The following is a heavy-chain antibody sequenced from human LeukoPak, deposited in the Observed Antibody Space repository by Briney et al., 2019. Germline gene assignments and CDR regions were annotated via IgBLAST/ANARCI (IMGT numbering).Heavy chain of an antibody. CDR2: ISSSSSYI. V-gene: IGHV3-21*01. Sequence: PGGSLRLSCAASGFTFSSYSMNRVRQAPGKGLEWVSSISSSSSYIYYADSVKGRFTISRDNAKNSLYLQMNSLRAEDTAVYYCARDKRAVAGTVNAYWGQGTLVTVSS. D-gene: IGHD6-19*01. CDR3: ARDKRAVAGTVNAY. J-gene: IGHJ4*02. CDR1: GFTFSSYS.